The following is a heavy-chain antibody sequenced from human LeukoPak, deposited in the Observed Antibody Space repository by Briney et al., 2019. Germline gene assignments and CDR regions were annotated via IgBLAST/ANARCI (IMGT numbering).Heavy chain of an antibody. Sequence: SVKVSCKASGGTFSSHAISWVRQAPGQGLEWMGRIIPILGIANYAQKFQGRVTITADKSTSTAYMELSSLRSEDTAVYYCARGEAAGPAREDYWGQGTLVTVSS. D-gene: IGHD6-13*01. CDR1: GGTFSSHA. CDR2: IIPILGIA. J-gene: IGHJ4*02. V-gene: IGHV1-69*04. CDR3: ARGEAAGPAREDY.